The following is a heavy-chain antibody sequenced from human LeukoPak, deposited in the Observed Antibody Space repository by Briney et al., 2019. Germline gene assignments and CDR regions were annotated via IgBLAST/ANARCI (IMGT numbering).Heavy chain of an antibody. CDR3: ARDGTCGGACKGAFDI. Sequence: PGGSLRLSCAASGFIFSTYGMTWFRQAPGRGLEWVSVIYSGGGTYYADSLKGRFTISRDNSKNTLYLQMNSLRAEDTAVYYCARDGTCGGACKGAFDIWGQGTMVTVSS. CDR1: GFIFSTYG. CDR2: IYSGGGT. J-gene: IGHJ3*02. D-gene: IGHD2-21*02. V-gene: IGHV3-66*01.